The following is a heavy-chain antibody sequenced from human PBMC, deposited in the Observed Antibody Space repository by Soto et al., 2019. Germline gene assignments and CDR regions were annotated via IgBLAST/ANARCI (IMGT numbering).Heavy chain of an antibody. D-gene: IGHD1-1*01. CDR3: ARAPRRTEKEVFDI. Sequence: ASVKVSCKASGGTFSSYAISWVRQAPGQGLEWMGGIIPIFGTANYAQKLQGRVTMTTDTSTSTAYMELRSLRSDDTAVYYCARAPRRTEKEVFDIGGKGKMVTV. CDR1: GGTFSSYA. J-gene: IGHJ3*02. CDR2: IIPIFGTA. V-gene: IGHV1-69*05.